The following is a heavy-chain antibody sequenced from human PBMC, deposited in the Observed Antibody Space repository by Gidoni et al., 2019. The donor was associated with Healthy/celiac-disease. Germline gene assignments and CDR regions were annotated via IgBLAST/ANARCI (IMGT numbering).Heavy chain of an antibody. D-gene: IGHD2-2*01. CDR1: GFTFCSYA. CDR3: AKDTTPQESGYFDY. V-gene: IGHV3-23*01. J-gene: IGHJ4*02. Sequence: EVHLLESGGGLVQSGWSLRLPCPASGFTFCSYAMSWVRQAPGKGLEWVSAISGSGGSRYYADSVKGRFTISRDNNKNTLYMQMNSLRAEDTAVYYGAKDTTPQESGYFDYWGQGPLVTVSS. CDR2: ISGSGGSR.